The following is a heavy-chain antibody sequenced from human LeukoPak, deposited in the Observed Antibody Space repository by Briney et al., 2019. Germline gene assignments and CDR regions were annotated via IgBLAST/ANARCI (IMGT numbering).Heavy chain of an antibody. V-gene: IGHV3-74*01. CDR2: INSDGSST. J-gene: IGHJ5*02. CDR3: ARDRYSSSTSCYSWFDP. D-gene: IGHD2-2*01. Sequence: PGGSLRLSCAASGFTFSSYWMHWVRHAPGKGLVWVSRINSDGSSTSYADSVKGRFTISRDNAKNTLYLQMNSLRAEDTAVYYCARDRYSSSTSCYSWFDPWGQGTLVTVSS. CDR1: GFTFSSYW.